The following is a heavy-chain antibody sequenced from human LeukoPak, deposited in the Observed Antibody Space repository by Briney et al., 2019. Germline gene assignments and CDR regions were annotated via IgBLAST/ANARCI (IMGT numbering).Heavy chain of an antibody. D-gene: IGHD4-17*01. V-gene: IGHV4-34*01. Sequence: SETLSLTCVVYGGSFSGYYWSWIRQPPGKGLEWIGEINHSGSTNYNPSLKSRVTISVDTSKNQFSLKLSSVTAADTAVYYCARVFGPGFMDYGDYDLAEGAFDIWGQGTMVTVSS. CDR2: INHSGST. CDR1: GGSFSGYY. J-gene: IGHJ3*02. CDR3: ARVFGPGFMDYGDYDLAEGAFDI.